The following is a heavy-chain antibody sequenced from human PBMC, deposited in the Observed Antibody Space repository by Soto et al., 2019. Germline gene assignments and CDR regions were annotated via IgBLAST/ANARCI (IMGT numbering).Heavy chain of an antibody. J-gene: IGHJ4*02. CDR3: AKDHGYAGGWHTPYYFDS. CDR1: GFTFSSYA. Sequence: GGSLRLSCAAPGFTFSSYAMSWVRQAPGKGLEWVSSVSAGGDSTYYADSVKGRFTISRDNSKSTLYLQMNSLRAADTAVYYCAKDHGYAGGWHTPYYFDSWGQGTLVIVSS. V-gene: IGHV3-23*01. CDR2: VSAGGDST. D-gene: IGHD2-2*01.